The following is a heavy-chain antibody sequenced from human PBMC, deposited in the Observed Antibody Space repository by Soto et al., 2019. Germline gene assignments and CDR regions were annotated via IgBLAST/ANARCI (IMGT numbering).Heavy chain of an antibody. J-gene: IGHJ5*02. V-gene: IGHV3-74*01. CDR2: INSDGSRT. CDR3: ARVLTGSWNWFDP. D-gene: IGHD6-13*01. Sequence: PVGSLRLSCAASGFTFSSYWMHWVRQAPGEGLVWVSRINSDGSRTNYADSVKGRFTVSRDNAKNTQYLQMNSLRAEDTAVYYCARVLTGSWNWFDPWGQGTLVTVSS. CDR1: GFTFSSYW.